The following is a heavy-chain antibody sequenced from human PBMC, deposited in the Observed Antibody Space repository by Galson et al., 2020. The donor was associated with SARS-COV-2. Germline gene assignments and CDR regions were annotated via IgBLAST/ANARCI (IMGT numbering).Heavy chain of an antibody. J-gene: IGHJ5*02. D-gene: IGHD3-3*01. V-gene: IGHV2-70*11. CDR1: GFSLTTTGMC. CDR2: IDWDDDK. CDR3: ARVTQLIGGEVVANWVDP. Sequence: SGPTLVKPTQTLTLTCTFSGFSLTTTGMCVSWIRQPPGKALEWLARIDWDDDKYYSTSLKTRLTISKDTSKNQVVLTMTNMDPVDTATYYCARVTQLIGGEVVANWVDPWCQGTLVTVSS.